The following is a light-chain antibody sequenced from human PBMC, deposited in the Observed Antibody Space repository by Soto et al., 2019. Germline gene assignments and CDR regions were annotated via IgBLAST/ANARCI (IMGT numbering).Light chain of an antibody. V-gene: IGKV1-27*01. J-gene: IGKJ1*01. Sequence: DIQMTQSPSSLSASVGDKVTITCRASQGISNYLAWYQQKPGKVPTLLIYSASTLQSGVPSRFSGRGSGTAFTLTVSSLQPEDVATYYCQRYDSAPWTFGQGTKVEIK. CDR2: SAS. CDR1: QGISNY. CDR3: QRYDSAPWT.